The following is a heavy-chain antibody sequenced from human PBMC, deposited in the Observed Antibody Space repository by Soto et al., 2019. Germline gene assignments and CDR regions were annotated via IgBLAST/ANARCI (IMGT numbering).Heavy chain of an antibody. CDR2: ISAYNGNT. CDR1: GYTFTSYG. V-gene: IGHV1-18*04. Sequence: ASVKISCKASGYTFTSYGISWVRQAPGQGLEWMGWISAYNGNTNYAQKLQGRVTMTTDTSTSTAYMELRSLRSDDTAVYYCARDEWFGDFLNWIDPWGQGTLVTVSS. J-gene: IGHJ5*02. CDR3: ARDEWFGDFLNWIDP. D-gene: IGHD3-10*01.